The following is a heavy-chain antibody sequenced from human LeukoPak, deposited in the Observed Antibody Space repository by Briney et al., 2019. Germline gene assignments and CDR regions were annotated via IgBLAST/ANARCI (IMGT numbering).Heavy chain of an antibody. D-gene: IGHD3-16*01. CDR2: VSTSGGST. V-gene: IGHV3-23*01. CDR1: GLTFSRYA. J-gene: IGHJ4*02. CDR3: ASLDGGIDFDY. Sequence: GGSLRLSCTASGLTFSRYAMSWVRQAPGKGLEWVSGVSTSGGSTYYADSVKGRFTISRDDAKNSLYLQMNSLRAEGTAVYYCASLDGGIDFDYWGQGTLVTVSS.